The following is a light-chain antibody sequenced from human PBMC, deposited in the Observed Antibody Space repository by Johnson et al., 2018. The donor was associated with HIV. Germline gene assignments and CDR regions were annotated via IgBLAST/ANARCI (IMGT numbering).Light chain of an antibody. J-gene: IGLJ1*01. Sequence: QSVLTQPPSVSAAPGQKVTIFCSGSSSNIGNNYVSWYQQLPGTAPKLLIYENNKRPSGIPDRFSGSKSGTSATLGITGLQTGDEADYYCGTWDISLRSYVFGTATKVTVL. CDR3: GTWDISLRSYV. V-gene: IGLV1-51*02. CDR1: SSNIGNNY. CDR2: ENN.